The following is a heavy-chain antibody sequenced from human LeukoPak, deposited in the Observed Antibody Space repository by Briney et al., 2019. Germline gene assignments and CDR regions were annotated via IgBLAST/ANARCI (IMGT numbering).Heavy chain of an antibody. CDR1: GFTFDDYA. CDR2: ISWNSGSI. D-gene: IGHD1-26*01. CDR3: VRGMGD. Sequence: GGSLRLSCAASGFTFDDYAIHWVRQAPGKGLEWVSGISWNSGSIGYADSVKGRFTISRDNAKNALYLQMNSLRVEDTAVYYCVRGMGDWGQGTLVTVSS. V-gene: IGHV3-9*01. J-gene: IGHJ4*02.